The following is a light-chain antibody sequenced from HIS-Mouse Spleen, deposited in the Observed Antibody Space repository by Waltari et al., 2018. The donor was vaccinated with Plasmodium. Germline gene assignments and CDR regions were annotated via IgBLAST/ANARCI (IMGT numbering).Light chain of an antibody. J-gene: IGLJ3*02. CDR1: SSDVGGYNY. Sequence: TGTSSDVGGYNYVSWYQQHPGKAPKLMIYDVSKRPSGVPDRFSGSKSGNTASLTISGFQAEDEADYYCCSYAGSYTWVFGGGTKLTVL. CDR3: CSYAGSYTWV. V-gene: IGLV2-11*01. CDR2: DVS.